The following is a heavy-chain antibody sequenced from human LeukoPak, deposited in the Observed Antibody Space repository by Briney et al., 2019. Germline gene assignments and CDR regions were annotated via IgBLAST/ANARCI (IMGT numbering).Heavy chain of an antibody. J-gene: IGHJ4*02. CDR1: GFAFNTYT. V-gene: IGHV4-34*12. CDR2: IIHSGST. Sequence: LRLSCAASGFAFNTYTIHWVRQPPGKGLEWIGEIIHSGSTNYNPSLKSRVTMSIDNSKNQFSLELISVTATDTAVYYCATYYESSGYRLDYWGQGTLVTVSS. CDR3: ATYYESSGYRLDY. D-gene: IGHD3-22*01.